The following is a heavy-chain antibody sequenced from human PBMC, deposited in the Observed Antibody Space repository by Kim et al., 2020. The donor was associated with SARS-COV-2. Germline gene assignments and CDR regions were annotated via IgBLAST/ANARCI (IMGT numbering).Heavy chain of an antibody. V-gene: IGHV4-34*01. Sequence: SETLSLTCAVYGGSFSGYYWSWIRQPPGKGLEWIGEINHSGSTNYNPSLKSRVTISVDTSKNQFSLKLSSVTAADTAVYYCARRGVAAGDYYYYGMDVWGQGTTVTVSS. D-gene: IGHD6-13*01. CDR1: GGSFSGYY. J-gene: IGHJ6*02. CDR2: INHSGST. CDR3: ARRGVAAGDYYYYGMDV.